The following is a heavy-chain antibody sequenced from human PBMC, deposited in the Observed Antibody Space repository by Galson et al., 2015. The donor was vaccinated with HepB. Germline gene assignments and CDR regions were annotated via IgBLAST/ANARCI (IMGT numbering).Heavy chain of an antibody. J-gene: IGHJ4*02. CDR1: GGSFSGYY. D-gene: IGHD6-6*01. Sequence: ETLSLTCAVYGGSFSGYYWSWIRQPPGKGLEWIGEINHSGSTNYNPSLKSRVTISVDTSKNQFSLKLSSVTAADTAVYYCARSRVGKAARLRNAYYFDYWGQGTLVTVSS. CDR3: ARSRVGKAARLRNAYYFDY. CDR2: INHSGST. V-gene: IGHV4-34*01.